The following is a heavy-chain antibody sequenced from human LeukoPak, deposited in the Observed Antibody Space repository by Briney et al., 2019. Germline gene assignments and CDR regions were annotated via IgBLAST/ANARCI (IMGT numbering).Heavy chain of an antibody. Sequence: PGGSLRLSCVASGFTFSSYAMHWVRQAPGKGLEYVSAISSNGGSTYYASSVKGRFTISRDNSKNTLYLQMGSLRAEDMAVYYCARDLSYGFDYWGQGTLVTVSS. V-gene: IGHV3-64*01. CDR3: ARDLSYGFDY. J-gene: IGHJ4*02. CDR2: ISSNGGST. CDR1: GFTFSSYA. D-gene: IGHD4-17*01.